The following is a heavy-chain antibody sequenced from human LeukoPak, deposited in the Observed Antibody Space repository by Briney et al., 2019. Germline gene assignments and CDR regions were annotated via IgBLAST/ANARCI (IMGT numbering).Heavy chain of an antibody. CDR2: IYYSGST. CDR1: GGSISSYY. J-gene: IGHJ4*02. Sequence: PSGTLSLTCTVSGGSISSYYWSWIRQPPGKGLEWIGYIYYSGSTNYNPSLKSRVTISVDTSKNQFSLKLSSVTAADTAVYYCARDRGYSYGWAFDYWGQGTLVTVSS. D-gene: IGHD5-18*01. V-gene: IGHV4-59*01. CDR3: ARDRGYSYGWAFDY.